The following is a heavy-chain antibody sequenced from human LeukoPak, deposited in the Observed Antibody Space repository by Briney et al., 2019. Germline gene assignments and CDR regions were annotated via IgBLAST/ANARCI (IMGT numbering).Heavy chain of an antibody. CDR2: INPNSGGT. V-gene: IGHV1-2*02. J-gene: IGHJ5*02. CDR3: AHLPQRAP. D-gene: IGHD1-14*01. Sequence: ASVTVSCKASGYTFTGYYMHWLRQAPGQGLEWMGWINPNSGGTNYAQKFQGRVTMTRDTSISTAYMELSRLRSDDKAVYYCAHLPQRAPWGQGTLVTVSS. CDR1: GYTFTGYY.